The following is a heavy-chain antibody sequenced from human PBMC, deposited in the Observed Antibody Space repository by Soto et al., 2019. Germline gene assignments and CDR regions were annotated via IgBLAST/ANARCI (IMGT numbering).Heavy chain of an antibody. J-gene: IGHJ6*02. CDR3: ARARAGRGAYYYYYYGMDV. CDR1: GGTFSSYA. CDR2: IIPMFGTA. V-gene: IGHV1-69*01. Sequence: QVQLVQSGAEVKKPGSSVKVSCKASGGTFSSYAISWVRQAPGQGLEWMGGIIPMFGTANYAQKFQGRVTITADESMSTAYMELSSLRSEDTAVYYCARARAGRGAYYYYYYGMDVWGQGTTVTVSS.